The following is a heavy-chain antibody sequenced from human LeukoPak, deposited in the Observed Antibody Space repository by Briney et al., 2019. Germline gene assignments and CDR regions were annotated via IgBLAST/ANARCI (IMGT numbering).Heavy chain of an antibody. CDR1: GGSISTSSYY. CDR3: ARRPGSGSRHFDY. D-gene: IGHD3-10*01. Sequence: PSETLSLTCTVSGGSISTSSYYWSWIRQPPGKRPEWIGTIYYTGSTYYNPSLKSRVTVSVDASKNQFSLILSSVTAADTAVYYCARRPGSGSRHFDYWGQGTLVTVSS. J-gene: IGHJ4*02. V-gene: IGHV4-39*01. CDR2: IYYTGST.